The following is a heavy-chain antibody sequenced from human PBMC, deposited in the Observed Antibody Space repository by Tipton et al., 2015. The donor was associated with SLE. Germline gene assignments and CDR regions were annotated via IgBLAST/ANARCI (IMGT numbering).Heavy chain of an antibody. V-gene: IGHV3-48*01. D-gene: IGHD1-26*01. Sequence: SLRLSCAASGFTFSSYSMNWVRQAPGKGLGWVSYISSSSSTIYYADSVKGRFTISRDNAKNSLYLQMNSLRAEDTPVYYCASRGSMGAFDYWGQGTLVTVSS. CDR2: ISSSSSTI. J-gene: IGHJ4*02. CDR3: ASRGSMGAFDY. CDR1: GFTFSSYS.